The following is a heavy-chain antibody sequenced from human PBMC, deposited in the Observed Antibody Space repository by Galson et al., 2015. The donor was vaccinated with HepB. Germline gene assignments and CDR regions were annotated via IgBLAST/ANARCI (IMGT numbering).Heavy chain of an antibody. CDR2: ISYDGSNK. CDR1: GFTFSSYG. Sequence: SLRLSCAASGFTFSSYGMHWVRQAPGKGLEWVAVISYDGSNKYYADSVKGRLTISRDNSKNTLYLQMNSLRAEDTAVYYCASLVGAYYYDSSGVGWGMDVWGQGTTVTVSS. V-gene: IGHV3-30*03. CDR3: ASLVGAYYYDSSGVGWGMDV. J-gene: IGHJ6*02. D-gene: IGHD3-22*01.